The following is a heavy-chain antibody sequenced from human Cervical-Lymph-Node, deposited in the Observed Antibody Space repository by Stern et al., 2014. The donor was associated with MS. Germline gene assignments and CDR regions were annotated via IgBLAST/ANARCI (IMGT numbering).Heavy chain of an antibody. J-gene: IGHJ1*01. CDR2: ISPIEVTA. V-gene: IGHV1-69*01. Sequence: VQLVESGAEVKKPGSSVKVFRKASGRNFRFFTVNWMRQAPGQGLEWLGDISPIEVTANFTQKFQDRVTITADESTNTAYMELSSLTSEDTALYYCARTSSGIEGHEHFQHWGQGTLVTVSS. CDR3: ARTSSGIEGHEHFQH. D-gene: IGHD1-26*01. CDR1: GRNFRFFT.